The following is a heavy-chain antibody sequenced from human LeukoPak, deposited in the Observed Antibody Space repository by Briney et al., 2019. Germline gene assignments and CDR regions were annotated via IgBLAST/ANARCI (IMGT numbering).Heavy chain of an antibody. CDR2: INRSGST. D-gene: IGHD3-10*01. CDR1: GGSFSGYY. CDR3: ARGSLGIRGFLMDWFDP. V-gene: IGHV4-34*01. Sequence: SETLSLTCAVYGGSFSGYYWSWIRQPPGKGLEWIGEINRSGSTNYNPSLKSRVTISVDTSKNQFSLKLSSVTAADTAVYYCARGSLGIRGFLMDWFDPWGQGTLVTVSS. J-gene: IGHJ5*02.